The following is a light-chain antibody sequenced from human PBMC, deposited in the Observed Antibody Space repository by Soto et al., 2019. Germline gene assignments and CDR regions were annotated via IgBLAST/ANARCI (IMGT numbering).Light chain of an antibody. CDR1: SSNVGCYNY. CDR3: NSYTSKSTGV. V-gene: IGLV2-14*01. CDR2: EVN. J-gene: IGLJ1*01. Sequence: QSALTQPASVSGSPGQSITISCTGTSSNVGCYNYVSWYQQHPGKAPKLMIYEVNNRPSGVSNRFSGSKSGNTASLTISGLQAEDEANYYCNSYTSKSTGVFGTGTELTVL.